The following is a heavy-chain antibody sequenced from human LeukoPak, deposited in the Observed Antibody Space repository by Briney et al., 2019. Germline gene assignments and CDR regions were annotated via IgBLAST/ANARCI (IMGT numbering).Heavy chain of an antibody. CDR1: GFTFSSYG. D-gene: IGHD5-12*01. Sequence: QTGGSLRLSCAASGFTFSSYGMHWVRQAPGKGLVWVTVIWPDGSIKYYADSVKGRFTVSRDNSKNTLYLQMNSLRAEDTAVYHCARHNHGYDWDFWGQGTLVTVSS. V-gene: IGHV3-33*08. J-gene: IGHJ4*02. CDR3: ARHNHGYDWDF. CDR2: IWPDGSIK.